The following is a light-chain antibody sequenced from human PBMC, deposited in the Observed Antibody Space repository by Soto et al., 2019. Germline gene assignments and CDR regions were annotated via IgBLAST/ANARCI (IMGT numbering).Light chain of an antibody. CDR2: DVS. CDR3: CSYAGRRVV. V-gene: IGLV2-11*01. J-gene: IGLJ2*01. Sequence: ALTQPRSVSGSPGQSVTISCTGTSSDVGGYNYVSWYQQHPGKAPKLMIYDVSKRPSGVPDRFSGSKSGNTASLTISGLQAEDEADYYCCSYAGRRVVFGGGTKLTVL. CDR1: SSDVGGYNY.